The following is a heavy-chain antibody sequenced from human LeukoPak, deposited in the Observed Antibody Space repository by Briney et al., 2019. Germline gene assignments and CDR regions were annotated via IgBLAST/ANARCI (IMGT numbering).Heavy chain of an antibody. CDR1: GYTFTGYY. CDR3: ARDVRFLEWPYFGFDP. J-gene: IGHJ5*02. Sequence: GASVKVSCKASGYTFTGYYMHWVRQAPGQGLEWMGWINPNSGGTNYAQKFQGRVTMTRDTSISTAYMELSRLRSDDTAVYYCARDVRFLEWPYFGFDPWGQGTLVTVSS. V-gene: IGHV1-2*02. D-gene: IGHD3-3*01. CDR2: INPNSGGT.